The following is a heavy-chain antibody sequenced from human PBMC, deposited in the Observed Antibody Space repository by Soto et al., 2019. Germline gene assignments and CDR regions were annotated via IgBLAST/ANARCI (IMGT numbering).Heavy chain of an antibody. V-gene: IGHV4-59*08. J-gene: IGHJ5*02. CDR1: GGSSSRYY. Sequence: SETLSLTCTVSGGSSSRYYWSWIRQPPGKGLEWIGYIYYSGSTNYNPSLKSRVTISVDTSKNQFSLKLSSVTAADTAVYYCAAYSSSENWFDPWGQGTLVTVSS. CDR3: AAYSSSENWFDP. D-gene: IGHD6-6*01. CDR2: IYYSGST.